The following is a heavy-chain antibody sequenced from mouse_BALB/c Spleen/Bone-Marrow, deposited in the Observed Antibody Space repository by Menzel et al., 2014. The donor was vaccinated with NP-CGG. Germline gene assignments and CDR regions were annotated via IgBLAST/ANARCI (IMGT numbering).Heavy chain of an antibody. Sequence: EVNVVDSGGGLVKPGGSLKLSCAASGFTFSDYYMYWVRQTPEKRLEWVATISDGGSYTYYPDSVKGRFTISRDNAKNNLYLQMTSLKSEDTAMYYCARDSYYYGSSYWYFDVWGAGTTVTVSS. CDR3: ARDSYYYGSSYWYFDV. V-gene: IGHV5-4*02. J-gene: IGHJ1*01. D-gene: IGHD1-1*01. CDR2: ISDGGSYT. CDR1: GFTFSDYY.